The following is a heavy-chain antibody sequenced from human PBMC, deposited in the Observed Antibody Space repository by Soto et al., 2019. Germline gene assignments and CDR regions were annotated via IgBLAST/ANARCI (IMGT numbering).Heavy chain of an antibody. Sequence: PSVKVSCKASGYTFSNHAMHWVRQAPGQGLEWMGWISAGNGDTKYSQKFQDRVTITRDTSASTAYMELSSLRSEDTAVYYCARAFEYYDILTGYYPDTFDIWGQGTMVTVSS. J-gene: IGHJ3*02. V-gene: IGHV1-3*01. D-gene: IGHD3-9*01. CDR3: ARAFEYYDILTGYYPDTFDI. CDR1: GYTFSNHA. CDR2: ISAGNGDT.